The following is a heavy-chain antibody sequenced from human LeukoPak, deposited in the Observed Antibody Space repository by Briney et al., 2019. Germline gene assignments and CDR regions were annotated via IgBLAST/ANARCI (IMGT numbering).Heavy chain of an antibody. Sequence: SETLSLTCAVYGGSFSGYYWSWIRQPPGKGLEWIGEINHSGSTNYNPSLKSRVTISVDTSKNQFSLKLSSVTAADTAVYYCARDRGSRGGFDYWGQGTLVTVSS. CDR1: GGSFSGYY. CDR3: ARDRGSRGGFDY. V-gene: IGHV4-34*01. J-gene: IGHJ4*02. D-gene: IGHD3-16*01. CDR2: INHSGST.